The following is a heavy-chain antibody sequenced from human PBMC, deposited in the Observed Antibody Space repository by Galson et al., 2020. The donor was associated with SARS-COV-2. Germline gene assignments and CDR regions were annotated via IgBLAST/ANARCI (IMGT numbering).Heavy chain of an antibody. CDR3: ARTFDSNGYTDY. CDR2: IYYSGST. CDR1: GDSINRYY. D-gene: IGHD3-22*01. J-gene: IGHJ4*02. V-gene: IGHV4-59*12. Sequence: ESLKISCAVSGDSINRYYWSWIRRPPGKGLEWLGYIYYSGSTYYNPSLESRVTISVDTSKTQFSLRLTSVTAADTAVYYCARTFDSNGYTDYWGQGALVTVSP.